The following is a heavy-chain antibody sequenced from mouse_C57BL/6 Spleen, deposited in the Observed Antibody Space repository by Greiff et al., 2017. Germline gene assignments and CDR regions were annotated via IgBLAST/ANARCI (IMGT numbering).Heavy chain of an antibody. D-gene: IGHD1-1*02. CDR2: IEPNSGGT. CDR3: ARDYLYAMDY. V-gene: IGHV1-72*01. CDR1: GYTFTSYW. J-gene: IGHJ4*01. Sequence: VQLQQPGAELVKPGASVKLSCKASGYTFTSYWMHWVKQRPGRGLEWIGRIEPNSGGTKYNEKFKSKATLTVDKPSSTAYMQLSSLTSEDSAVYYCARDYLYAMDYWGQGTSVTVSS.